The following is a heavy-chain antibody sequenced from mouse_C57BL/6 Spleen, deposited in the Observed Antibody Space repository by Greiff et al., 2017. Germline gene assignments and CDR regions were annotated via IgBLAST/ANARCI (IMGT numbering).Heavy chain of an antibody. CDR1: GYTFTSYW. J-gene: IGHJ4*01. V-gene: IGHV1-7*01. Sequence: QVQLKESGAELAKPGASVKLSCQASGYTFTSYWMHWVKQRPGQGLEWIGYINPSSGYTKYNQNFKDKATLAAVKSSSTAYMQLSRLTYEDSAGYYCARGVYYYGSSLLYAMDYWGQGTSVTVSS. CDR2: INPSSGYT. CDR3: ARGVYYYGSSLLYAMDY. D-gene: IGHD1-1*01.